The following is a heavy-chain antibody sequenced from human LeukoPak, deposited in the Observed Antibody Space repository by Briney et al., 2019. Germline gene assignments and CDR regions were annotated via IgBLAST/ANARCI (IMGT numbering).Heavy chain of an antibody. CDR1: GYTISSLC. D-gene: IGHD6-13*01. CDR3: ATDGSAENIAAAVRVYYYYVMDV. V-gene: IGHV1-24*01. CDR2: LGLDDSET. J-gene: IGHJ6*02. Sequence: ASLTLSCNVSGYTISSLCMHWVRHAPGKGLELMGVLGLDDSETTYANQFLGRVTMTEGTSTDTAYVELSSLRSEDTAVYYCATDGSAENIAAAVRVYYYYVMDVWGQGTTVTVSS.